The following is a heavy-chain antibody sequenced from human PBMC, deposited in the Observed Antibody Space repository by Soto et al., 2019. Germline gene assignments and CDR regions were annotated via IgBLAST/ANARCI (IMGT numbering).Heavy chain of an antibody. CDR3: TPTGWAAAWGY. J-gene: IGHJ4*02. CDR1: GFTFSNAW. V-gene: IGHV3-15*07. CDR2: IKSKTVGGTT. Sequence: EVQLVESGGGLVKPGGYLSLSCAASGFTFSNAWMNWVRQAPGKGLEWVGRIKSKTVGGTTDYAAPVKGRFTISRDDSKNTLYLQMNSLKTEDTAEYYCTPTGWAAAWGYWGQGTLVTVSS. D-gene: IGHD6-13*01.